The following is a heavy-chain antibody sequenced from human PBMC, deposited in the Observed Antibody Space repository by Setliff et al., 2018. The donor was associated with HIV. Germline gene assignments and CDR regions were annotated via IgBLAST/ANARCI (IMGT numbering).Heavy chain of an antibody. V-gene: IGHV4-4*08. CDR3: ARDGYCGGDCYHDAFDI. D-gene: IGHD2-21*02. CDR2: VYTSGST. J-gene: IGHJ3*02. Sequence: SETLSLTCTVSGGSISSYYWSWIRQPPGKGLEWIGYVYTSGSTNYNPSLKSRVAISVDTSKNQFSLKLSSVTAADTAVYYCARDGYCGGDCYHDAFDIWGQGIMVTVSS. CDR1: GGSISSYY.